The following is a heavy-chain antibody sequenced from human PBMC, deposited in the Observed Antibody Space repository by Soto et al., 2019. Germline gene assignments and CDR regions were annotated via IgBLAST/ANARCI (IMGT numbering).Heavy chain of an antibody. CDR1: VFTFSRYA. CDR2: FSGPGGGT. V-gene: IGHV3-23*01. Sequence: GGSLNLSGAASVFTFSRYAMSWFCQAPGKGLEWVSTFSGPGGGTYYADSVKGRFTISRDNFKSSLYLQMSSLRVEDTALYYCVRGRGFKFVLWAQGALVTVSS. J-gene: IGHJ4*02. CDR3: VRGRGFKFVL. D-gene: IGHD5-12*01.